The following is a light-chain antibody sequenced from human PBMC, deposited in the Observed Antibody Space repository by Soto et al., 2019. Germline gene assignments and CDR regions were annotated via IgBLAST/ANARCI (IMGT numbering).Light chain of an antibody. J-gene: IGLJ2*01. CDR1: STNIGTGYD. CDR3: QSYNSSLSAVV. CDR2: TNN. Sequence: QSVLTQPPSVSGAPGQTITISCTGSSTNIGTGYDVHWYQQHPGTAPKLLIYTNNNRPSGVPDRFSVSKSGTSASLAITGLQAEDEADYFCQSYNSSLSAVVFGGGTKLTVL. V-gene: IGLV1-40*01.